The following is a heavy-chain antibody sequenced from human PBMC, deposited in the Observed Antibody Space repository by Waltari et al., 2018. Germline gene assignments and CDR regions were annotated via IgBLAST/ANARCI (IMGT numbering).Heavy chain of an antibody. CDR1: GGSISRSRNY. Sequence: QLQLQESGPGLVKPSETLSLTCTVSGGSISRSRNYWGWIRLAPGKGLEWIGSIYYSGSTYYNPSLKSRVTISVDTSKNQFSLKLSSVTAADTAVYYCARRPPSYSSSWYLNYFDYWGQGTLVTVSS. CDR2: IYYSGST. V-gene: IGHV4-39*01. CDR3: ARRPPSYSSSWYLNYFDY. D-gene: IGHD6-13*01. J-gene: IGHJ4*02.